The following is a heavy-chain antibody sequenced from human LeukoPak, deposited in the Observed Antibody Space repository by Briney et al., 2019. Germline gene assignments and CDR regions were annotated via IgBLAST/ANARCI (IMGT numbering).Heavy chain of an antibody. J-gene: IGHJ6*03. V-gene: IGHV3-23*01. CDR2: ISGSGGST. CDR1: GFTFSSYG. Sequence: PGGSLRLSCAASGFTFSSYGMSWVRQAPGKGLEWVSAISGSGGSTYYADSVKGRFTISRDNSKNMLYLQMNSLRAEDTAVYYCARGYDILTGYYLGCYYYMDVWGKGTTVTISS. D-gene: IGHD3-9*01. CDR3: ARGYDILTGYYLGCYYYMDV.